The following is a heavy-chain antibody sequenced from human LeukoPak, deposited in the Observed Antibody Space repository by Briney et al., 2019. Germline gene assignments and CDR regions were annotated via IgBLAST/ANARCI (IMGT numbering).Heavy chain of an antibody. CDR3: ATTAGYFDY. CDR2: VYYSGRT. D-gene: IGHD3-9*01. Sequence: SETLSLTCTVSGGSISASYWSWIRQPPGKGLGWIGYVYYSGRTNYSPSLKSRVTIAVDTSKNQFSLKLSSVTPADTAVYYCATTAGYFDYWGQGTLVTVSS. J-gene: IGHJ4*02. V-gene: IGHV4-59*01. CDR1: GGSISASY.